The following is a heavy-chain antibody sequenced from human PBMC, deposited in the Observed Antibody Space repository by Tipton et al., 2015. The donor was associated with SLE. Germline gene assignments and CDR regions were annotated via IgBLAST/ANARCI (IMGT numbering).Heavy chain of an antibody. CDR2: IHVSGST. J-gene: IGHJ5*02. V-gene: IGHV4-59*11. CDR3: ARGGFSSCWFDP. D-gene: IGHD6-6*01. CDR1: GCPIRSHY. Sequence: GLVKPSEALSLTCTVSGCPIRSHYWGWIRQPPGKGLEWIGYIHVSGSTIYNPSLKSLVTMSIDTSNNQFSLKLTSVTAADTAVYYCARGGFSSCWFDPWSQGTLVTVSS.